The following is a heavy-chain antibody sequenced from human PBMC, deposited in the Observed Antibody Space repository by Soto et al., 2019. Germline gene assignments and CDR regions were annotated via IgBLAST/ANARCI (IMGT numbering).Heavy chain of an antibody. Sequence: HPGGSLRLSCAASGFTVSSNYMSWVRQAPGKGLEWVSVIYSGGSTYYADSVKGRFTISRDNSKNTLYLQMNSLRAEDTAVYYCARGRASSWYPQYFDYWGQGTLVTVSS. CDR1: GFTVSSNY. CDR2: IYSGGST. CDR3: ARGRASSWYPQYFDY. J-gene: IGHJ4*02. D-gene: IGHD6-13*01. V-gene: IGHV3-66*01.